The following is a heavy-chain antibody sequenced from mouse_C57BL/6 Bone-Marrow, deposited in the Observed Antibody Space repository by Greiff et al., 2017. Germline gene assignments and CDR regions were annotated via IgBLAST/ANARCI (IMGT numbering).Heavy chain of an antibody. Sequence: VQLQQSGAELVRPGASVKLSCTASGFNIKDDYMHWVKQRPEQGLEWIGWIDPENGDTEYASKFQGKAPLTADTSSNTAYLQLSSLTSEDTAVXYGSFYYDCPFAYWGQGTLVTVSA. V-gene: IGHV14-4*01. D-gene: IGHD2-4*01. CDR1: GFNIKDDY. CDR2: IDPENGDT. J-gene: IGHJ3*01. CDR3: SFYYDCPFAY.